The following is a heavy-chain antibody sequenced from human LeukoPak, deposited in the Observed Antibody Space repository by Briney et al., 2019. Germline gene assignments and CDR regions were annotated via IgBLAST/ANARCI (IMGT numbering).Heavy chain of an antibody. CDR2: TYYRSKWYI. V-gene: IGHV6-1*01. D-gene: IGHD7-27*01. CDR3: TRAPHHWGSDY. J-gene: IGHJ4*02. CDR1: GDSFSSNSAT. Sequence: SQTLSLTCAISGDSFSSNSATWHWLRQSPSRGLEWLGRTYYRSKWYIDYGASVKGRITISPDTSNNQFSLQLNSVTPEDTAIYYCTRAPHHWGSDYWGQGTLVTVSS.